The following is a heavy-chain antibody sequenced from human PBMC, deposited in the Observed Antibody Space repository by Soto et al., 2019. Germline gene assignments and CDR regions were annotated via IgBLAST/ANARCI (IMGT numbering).Heavy chain of an antibody. CDR1: GFTFSSYA. CDR3: VKDRGQWLVLYDY. Sequence: GGSLRLSCSASGFTFSSYAMHWVRQAPGKGLEYVSAISSNGGSTYYADSVKGRFTISRDNSKNTLYLQMSSLRAEDTAVYYCVKDRGQWLVLYDYWGQGTLVTISS. J-gene: IGHJ4*02. D-gene: IGHD6-19*01. V-gene: IGHV3-64D*08. CDR2: ISSNGGST.